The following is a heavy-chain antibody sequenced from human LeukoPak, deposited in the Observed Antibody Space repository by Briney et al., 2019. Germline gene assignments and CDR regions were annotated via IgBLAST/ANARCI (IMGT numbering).Heavy chain of an antibody. CDR1: KYPFTNYY. CDR3: ARGGYSYVVDY. CDR2: INPNSGGT. D-gene: IGHD5-18*01. Sequence: APLKVTCKTAKYPFTNYYIPWVRPAPGQEHEWMGWINPNSGGTNYAQKFQGRVTMTRDTSISTAYMELSRLRSDDTAVYYCARGGYSYVVDYGGQGTLVTVSS. J-gene: IGHJ4*02. V-gene: IGHV1-2*02.